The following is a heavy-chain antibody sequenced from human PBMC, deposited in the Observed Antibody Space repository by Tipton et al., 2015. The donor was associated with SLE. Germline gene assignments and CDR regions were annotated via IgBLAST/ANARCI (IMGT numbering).Heavy chain of an antibody. V-gene: IGHV1-18*01. J-gene: IGHJ4*02. D-gene: IGHD6-13*01. CDR1: GYTFTSYS. CDR3: ARSARMNSNSWYIF. Sequence: QLVQSGAEVKKPGAAVKVSCKTSGYTFTSYSISWVRQAPGQGLEWVGWISTYNGNSSQKFQGRVTMTTDTSTSTAYMEMRSLRSDDTAVYYCARSARMNSNSWYIFWGQGTLVTVSS. CDR2: ISTYNGN.